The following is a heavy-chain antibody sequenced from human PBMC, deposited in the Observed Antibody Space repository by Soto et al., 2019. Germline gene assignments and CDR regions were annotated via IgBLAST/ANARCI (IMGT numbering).Heavy chain of an antibody. CDR1: GGSISTYY. V-gene: IGHV4-59*01. D-gene: IGHD2-21*02. J-gene: IGHJ6*02. CDR3: ARDLWGYCGADCYPLDV. Sequence: SETLSLTCTVSGGSISTYYWSWIRQPPGKGLEWIGYMYNTGSIIYNPSLKSRVTISVDTSKNQFSLKLNSVTAADTAVYYCARDLWGYCGADCYPLDVWGQGTTVTVPS. CDR2: MYNTGSI.